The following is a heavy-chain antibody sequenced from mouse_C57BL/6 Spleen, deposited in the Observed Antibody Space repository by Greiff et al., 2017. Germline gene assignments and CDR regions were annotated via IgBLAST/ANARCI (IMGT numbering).Heavy chain of an antibody. CDR2: IDPGDGDT. Sequence: QVQLQQSGAELVKPGASVKFSCTASGYAFSGYWMNWVKQRPGKGLEWIGQIDPGDGDTNYDGKFKGKATLTADKSSSTAYMQLSSLTSEDSAVYFCGREGSNYGGYSMDSWGQGTLVTVSS. D-gene: IGHD2-5*01. J-gene: IGHJ4*01. CDR1: GYAFSGYW. CDR3: GREGSNYGGYSMDS. V-gene: IGHV1-80*01.